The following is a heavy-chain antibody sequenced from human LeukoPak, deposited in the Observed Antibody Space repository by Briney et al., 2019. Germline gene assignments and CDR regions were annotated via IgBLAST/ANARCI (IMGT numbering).Heavy chain of an antibody. V-gene: IGHV3-23*01. J-gene: IGHJ4*02. Sequence: PGGSLRLSCAASGFTFTNYAMSWVRQAPGKGLEWVSAISASGGSTYYADSVKGRFTISRDNSKNTLYLQMSSLRAEDTAVYYCVKDERGYSYGYFRGQGTLVTVSS. CDR2: ISASGGST. D-gene: IGHD5-18*01. CDR3: VKDERGYSYGYF. CDR1: GFTFTNYA.